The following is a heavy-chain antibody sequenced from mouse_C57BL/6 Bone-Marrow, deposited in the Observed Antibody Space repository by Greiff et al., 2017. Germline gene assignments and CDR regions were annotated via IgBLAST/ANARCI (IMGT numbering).Heavy chain of an antibody. Sequence: QVQLQQPGAELVKPGASVKLSCKASGYTFTSYWMHWVKQRPGQGLEWIGMIHPNSGSTNYNEKFKSKATLTVDKSSSTAYMQLSSLPSEDSAVYYCARGDYGNHHYAMDYWGQGTSVTVSS. CDR1: GYTFTSYW. CDR3: ARGDYGNHHYAMDY. V-gene: IGHV1-64*01. J-gene: IGHJ4*01. CDR2: IHPNSGST. D-gene: IGHD2-1*01.